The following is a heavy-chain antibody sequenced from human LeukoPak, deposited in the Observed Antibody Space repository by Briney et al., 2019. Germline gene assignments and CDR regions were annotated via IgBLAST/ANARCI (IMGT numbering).Heavy chain of an antibody. J-gene: IGHJ6*03. D-gene: IGHD6-13*01. CDR3: ARGSSWYDYYYYMDV. V-gene: IGHV1-2*06. CDR2: INPNSGGT. Sequence: ASVKVSCKASGYTFTGYYMHWVRQAPGQGLAWMGRINPNSGGTNYAQKFQGRVTMTRDTSISTAYMELSRLRSDDTAVYYCARGSSWYDYYYYMDVWGKGTTVTVSS. CDR1: GYTFTGYY.